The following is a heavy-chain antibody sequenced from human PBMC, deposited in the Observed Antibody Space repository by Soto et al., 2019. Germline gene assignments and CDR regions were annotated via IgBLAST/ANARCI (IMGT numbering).Heavy chain of an antibody. V-gene: IGHV3-11*01. Sequence: QVQLVESRGGLVKPGGSLRLSCAASGFTFSDYYMSWIRQAPGKGLEWVSYISSSGSTIYYADSVKGRFTISRDNAKNSLYLQTNSLRAEDTAVYYCARAVAAAGYYYYYYYYMDVWGKGTTVTVSS. J-gene: IGHJ6*03. CDR1: GFTFSDYY. D-gene: IGHD6-13*01. CDR2: ISSSGSTI. CDR3: ARAVAAAGYYYYYYYYMDV.